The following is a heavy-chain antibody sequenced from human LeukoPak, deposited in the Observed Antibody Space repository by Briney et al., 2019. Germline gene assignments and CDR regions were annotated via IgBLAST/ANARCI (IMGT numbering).Heavy chain of an antibody. CDR1: GYTFTSYA. CDR3: ARAVKGYCSSTSCYFGDYYYMDV. CDR2: INTNTGNP. J-gene: IGHJ6*03. D-gene: IGHD2-2*01. Sequence: GASVKVSCKASGYTFTSYAMNWVRQAPGQGLEWMGWINTNTGNPTYAQGFTGRFVFSLDTSVSTAYLQISSLKAEDTAVYYCARAVKGYCSSTSCYFGDYYYMDVWGKGTTVTVSS. V-gene: IGHV7-4-1*02.